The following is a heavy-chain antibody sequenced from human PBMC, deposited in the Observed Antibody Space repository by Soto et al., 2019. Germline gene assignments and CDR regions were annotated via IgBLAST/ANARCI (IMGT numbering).Heavy chain of an antibody. CDR3: ARIYSRNYIYYYGLDV. D-gene: IGHD6-13*01. V-gene: IGHV4-61*01. J-gene: IGHJ6*02. CDR2: IYNSGTT. CDR1: GGSVSSGSYS. Sequence: SETLSLTCTVSGGSVSSGSYSWSRIRQPPGKGLEWMGYIYNSGTTDYNPSLKSRVTISVDTSKNQFSLNLSSVTAADTAIYYCARIYSRNYIYYYGLDVWGQGTTVTVSS.